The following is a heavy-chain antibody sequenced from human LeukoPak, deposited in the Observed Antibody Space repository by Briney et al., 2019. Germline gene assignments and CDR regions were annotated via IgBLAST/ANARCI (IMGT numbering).Heavy chain of an antibody. CDR1: GGSISSYY. V-gene: IGHV4-59*08. CDR3: ARTAVRGRGAFDI. D-gene: IGHD3-10*01. Sequence: SETLSLTCTASGGSISSYYWSWIRQPPGKGLEWIWYIYYSGSTNYNPSLKSRVTISVDTSKNQFSLKLSSVTAADTAVYYCARTAVRGRGAFDIWGQGTMVTVSS. J-gene: IGHJ3*02. CDR2: IYYSGST.